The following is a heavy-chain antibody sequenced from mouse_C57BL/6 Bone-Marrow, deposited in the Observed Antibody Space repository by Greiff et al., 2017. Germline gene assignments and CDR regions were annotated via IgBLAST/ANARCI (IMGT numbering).Heavy chain of an antibody. CDR2: IYPGDGDT. Sequence: QVQLQQSGAELVKPGASVKMSCKASGYAFSSYWMNWVKQRPGKSLEWIGLIYPGDGDTNYNAKFKGKATLTADKSSSTAYMQLSSLTSDASAVYFCARGAYGGQGTLVTVSA. V-gene: IGHV1-80*01. J-gene: IGHJ3*01. CDR1: GYAFSSYW. CDR3: ARGAY.